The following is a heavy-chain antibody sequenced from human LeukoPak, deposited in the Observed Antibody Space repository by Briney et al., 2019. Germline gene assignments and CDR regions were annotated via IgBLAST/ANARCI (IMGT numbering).Heavy chain of an antibody. CDR3: VREGLERRTNFDY. V-gene: IGHV3-64D*06. D-gene: IGHD1-1*01. J-gene: IGHJ4*02. CDR2: ISMNVQTT. CDR1: GFTFTSHV. Sequence: GGSLRLSCSASGFTFTSHVMHWVRQAPGKGLQYVSGISMNVQTTYYAGSVKGRFTISRDGSKNTVYLQMNSLTAEDTAVYYCVREGLERRTNFDYWGQGTLVSVS.